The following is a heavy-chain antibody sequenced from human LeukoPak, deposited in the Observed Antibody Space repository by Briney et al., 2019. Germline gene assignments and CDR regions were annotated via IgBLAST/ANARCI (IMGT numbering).Heavy chain of an antibody. CDR3: ARHRSGWYAPVQH. V-gene: IGHV4-38-2*01. D-gene: IGHD6-19*01. CDR2: IYHNGDT. Sequence: PLETLSLTCAVSGDSISSAYYRGWIRQPPGKGLEWIGSIYHNGDTYYSPSLKSRVTMSVDTSKNQFSLMLSSVTAADTAIYYCARHRSGWYAPVQHWGQGTLVTVSS. J-gene: IGHJ1*01. CDR1: GDSISSAYY.